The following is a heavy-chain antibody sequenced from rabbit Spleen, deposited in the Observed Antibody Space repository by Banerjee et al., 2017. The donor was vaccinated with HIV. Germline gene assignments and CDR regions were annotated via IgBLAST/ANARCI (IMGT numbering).Heavy chain of an antibody. V-gene: IGHV1S40*01. Sequence: QQLVESGGGLVKPGASLTLTCKASGFSFSSGYDMCWVRQAPGKGLEWIACIYAGTIGSTYSASWAKGRFTCSKTSSTTVILQMTSLTAADTATYFCARDAGTSFSTYGMDLWGPGTLVTVS. CDR2: IYAGTIGST. D-gene: IGHD8-1*01. CDR3: ARDAGTSFSTYGMDL. CDR1: GFSFSSGYD. J-gene: IGHJ6*01.